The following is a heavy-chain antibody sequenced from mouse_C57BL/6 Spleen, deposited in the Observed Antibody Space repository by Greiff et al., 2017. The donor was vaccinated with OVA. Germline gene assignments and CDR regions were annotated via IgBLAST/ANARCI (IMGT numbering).Heavy chain of an antibody. Sequence: QVQLQQPGAELVRPGSSVKLSCKASGYTFTSYWMHWVKQRPIQGLEWIGNIDPSDSETHYNQKFKDKATLTVDKSSSTAYMQLSSLTSEDSAVYYCAREGDCNYPLFGCWGQGTTLTVAS. CDR1: GYTFTSYW. CDR3: AREGDCNYPLFGC. V-gene: IGHV1-52*01. CDR2: IDPSDSET. J-gene: IGHJ2*01. D-gene: IGHD2-1*01.